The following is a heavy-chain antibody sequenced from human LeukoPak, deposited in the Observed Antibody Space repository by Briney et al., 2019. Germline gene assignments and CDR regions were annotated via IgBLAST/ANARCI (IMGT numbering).Heavy chain of an antibody. CDR2: IIPILGIA. CDR1: GGTFSSYA. CDR3: ARDRVATIRKHAFDI. Sequence: ASVKVSCKASGGTFSSYAISWVRQAPGQGLEWMGRIIPILGIANYAQKFQGRVTITADKSTSTAYMELSSLRSEDTAVYYCARDRVATIRKHAFDIWGQGTMVTVSS. J-gene: IGHJ3*02. V-gene: IGHV1-69*04. D-gene: IGHD5-24*01.